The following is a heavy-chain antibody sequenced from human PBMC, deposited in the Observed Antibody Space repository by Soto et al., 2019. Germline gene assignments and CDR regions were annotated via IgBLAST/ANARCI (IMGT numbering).Heavy chain of an antibody. CDR2: IYYSGST. V-gene: IGHV4-59*01. J-gene: IGHJ5*02. D-gene: IGHD2-2*01. CDR1: GGSISSYY. Sequence: SETLSLTCTASGGSISSYYWSWIRQPPGKGLEWIGYIYYSGSTNYNPSLKSRVTISVDTSKNQFSLKLSSVTAADTAVYYCARAGCSSTSCYWGYNWFDPWGQGTLVTVSS. CDR3: ARAGCSSTSCYWGYNWFDP.